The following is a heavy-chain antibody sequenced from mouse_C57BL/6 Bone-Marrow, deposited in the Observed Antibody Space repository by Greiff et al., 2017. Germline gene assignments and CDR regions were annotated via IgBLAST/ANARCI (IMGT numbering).Heavy chain of an antibody. CDR3: ARPYDSNYWYFDV. CDR1: GYTFTSYW. Sequence: QVKLMQPGAELVKPGASVKMSCKASGYTFTSYWITWVKQRPGQGLEWIGDIYPGSGSTNYNEKFKSKATLTVDTSSSTAYMQLSSLTSEDSAVYYCARPYDSNYWYFDVWGTGTTVTVSS. CDR2: IYPGSGST. J-gene: IGHJ1*03. D-gene: IGHD2-5*01. V-gene: IGHV1-55*01.